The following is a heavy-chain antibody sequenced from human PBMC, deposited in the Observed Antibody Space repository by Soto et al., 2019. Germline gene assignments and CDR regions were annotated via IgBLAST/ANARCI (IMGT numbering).Heavy chain of an antibody. D-gene: IGHD3-3*01. CDR1: LSELS. V-gene: IGHV1-24*01. Sequence: LSELSIHWVRQAPGKGLEWMGGFDPEDGETIYAQKFQGRVTMTEDTSTDTAYMELSSLRSEDTAVYYCATVPTATIFGVVTSQFDYWGQGTLVTVSS. CDR3: ATVPTATIFGVVTSQFDY. CDR2: FDPEDGET. J-gene: IGHJ4*02.